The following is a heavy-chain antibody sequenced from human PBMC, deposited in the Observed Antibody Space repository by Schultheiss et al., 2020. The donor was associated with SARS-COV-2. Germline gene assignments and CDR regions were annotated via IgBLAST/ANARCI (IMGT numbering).Heavy chain of an antibody. CDR3: ARPIWFGDPSGGMDV. CDR2: IYYSGST. CDR1: GGSISSYY. Sequence: SETLSLTCTVSGGSISSYYWSWIRQPPEKRLEWIGNIYYSGSTYYNPSLKSRVTISVDTSKNQFSLQLNSVTPEDTAVYYCARPIWFGDPSGGMDVWGQGTTVTVSS. V-gene: IGHV4-59*12. J-gene: IGHJ6*02. D-gene: IGHD3-10*01.